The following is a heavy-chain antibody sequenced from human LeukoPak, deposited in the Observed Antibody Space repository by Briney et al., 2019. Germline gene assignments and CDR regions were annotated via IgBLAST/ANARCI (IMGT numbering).Heavy chain of an antibody. J-gene: IGHJ3*02. V-gene: IGHV4-39*01. CDR3: ARRGPERYFDWLLSGNDAFDI. Sequence: PSETLSLTCTVSGGSISSSSYYWGWIRQPPGKGLEWIGSIYYSGSTYYNPSLKSRVTISVDTSKNQFSLKLSSVTAADTAVYYCARRGPERYFDWLLSGNDAFDIWGQGTMVTVSS. D-gene: IGHD3-9*01. CDR1: GGSISSSSYY. CDR2: IYYSGST.